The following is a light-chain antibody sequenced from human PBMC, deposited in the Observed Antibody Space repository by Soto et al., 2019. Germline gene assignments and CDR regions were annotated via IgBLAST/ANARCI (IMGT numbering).Light chain of an antibody. J-gene: IGLJ2*01. CDR2: EVS. CDR3: SSYTSSTTLV. V-gene: IGLV2-14*01. Sequence: QSALTQPASVSGSPGQSITISCTGTSSDVGLYNYVSWYQLHPGKAPKLMIYEVSNRPSGVSNRFSGSKSGNTASLTISGLQAEDEADYYCSSYTSSTTLVVGGGTKLTVL. CDR1: SSDVGLYNY.